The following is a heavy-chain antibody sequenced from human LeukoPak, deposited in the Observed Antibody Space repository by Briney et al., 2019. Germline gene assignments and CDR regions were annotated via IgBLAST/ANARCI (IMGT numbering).Heavy chain of an antibody. J-gene: IGHJ4*02. V-gene: IGHV3-48*01. CDR3: ARAAYSSGPDY. CDR1: GFTFSTYS. D-gene: IGHD6-25*01. CDR2: ISPSSNNK. Sequence: GGSLRLSCAASGFTFSTYSMNWVRQAPGKGLEWVSYISPSSNNKHYADSLKGRFTISRDNAKNSLDLQMNTLRADDTAVYYCARAAYSSGPDYWGQGTLVAVSS.